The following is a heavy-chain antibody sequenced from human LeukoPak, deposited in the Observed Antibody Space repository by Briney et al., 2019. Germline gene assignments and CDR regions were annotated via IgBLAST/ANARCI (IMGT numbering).Heavy chain of an antibody. J-gene: IGHJ4*02. CDR3: AKAKNSGTYYPRAGFFDE. V-gene: IGHV3-43*01. Sequence: GGSLRLSCTASGFTFDDYTMHWVRQPPGKGLEWVSLISSDGDGTYYADSVRGRFTISRDNSKKSLYLQMNSLRSEDTAWYHCAKAKNSGTYYPRAGFFDEWGQGTLVTVSS. CDR1: GFTFDDYT. CDR2: ISSDGDGT. D-gene: IGHD1-26*01.